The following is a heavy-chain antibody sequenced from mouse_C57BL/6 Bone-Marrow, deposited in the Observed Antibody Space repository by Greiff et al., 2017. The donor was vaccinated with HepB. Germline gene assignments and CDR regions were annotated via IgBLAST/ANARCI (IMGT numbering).Heavy chain of an antibody. CDR2: ISDGGSYT. D-gene: IGHD2-3*01. V-gene: IGHV5-4*01. J-gene: IGHJ3*01. Sequence: EVQLQESGGGLVKPGGSLKLSCAASGFTFSSYAMSWVRQTPEKRLEWVATISDGGSYTYYPDNVKGRFTISRDNAKNNLYLQMSHLKSEDTAMYYCARGGGYYEAYWGQGTLVTVSA. CDR3: ARGGGYYEAY. CDR1: GFTFSSYA.